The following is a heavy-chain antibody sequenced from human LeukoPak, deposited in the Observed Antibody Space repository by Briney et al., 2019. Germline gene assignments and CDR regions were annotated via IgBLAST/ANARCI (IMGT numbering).Heavy chain of an antibody. CDR1: GGSISSYY. CDR2: IYYSGST. J-gene: IGHJ6*02. CDR3: ARDRGWLQSPTTANYYYYGMDV. V-gene: IGHV4-59*01. Sequence: SETLSLTCTVSGGSISSYYWRWIRQPPGKGLEWIGYIYYSGSTNYNPSLKSRVTISVDTPKNQFSLKLSSVTAADTAVYYCARDRGWLQSPTTANYYYYGMDVWGQGTTVTVSS. D-gene: IGHD5-24*01.